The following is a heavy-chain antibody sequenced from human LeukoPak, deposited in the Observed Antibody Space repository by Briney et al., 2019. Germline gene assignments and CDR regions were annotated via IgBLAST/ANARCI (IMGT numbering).Heavy chain of an antibody. V-gene: IGHV5-51*01. CDR1: GYSFTSYW. J-gene: IGHJ4*02. CDR3: ARRRGGSLTASDY. Sequence: PGESLKISCKGSGYSFTSYWIGWVRQMPGKRLELMGIIYPGDSDTRYSPSFQGQVTISADKSISTAYLQWSSLEASDTAMYYCARRRGGSLTASDYWGQGTLVTVSS. D-gene: IGHD1-20*01. CDR2: IYPGDSDT.